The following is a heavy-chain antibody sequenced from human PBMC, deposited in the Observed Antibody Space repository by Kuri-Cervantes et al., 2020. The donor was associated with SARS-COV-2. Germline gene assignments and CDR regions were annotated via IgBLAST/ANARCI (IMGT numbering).Heavy chain of an antibody. D-gene: IGHD3-3*01. J-gene: IGHJ3*02. CDR1: GFTFSSYW. V-gene: IGHV3-74*01. CDR3: ARASLDLTIFGVAYDAFDI. CDR2: INSDGSST. Sequence: GGSLRLSCAASGFTFSSYWMHWVRQAPGKGLVWVSRINSDGSSTSYADSVKGRFTISRDNAKNTLYLQMNGLRAEDTAVYYCARASLDLTIFGVAYDAFDIWGQGTMVTVSS.